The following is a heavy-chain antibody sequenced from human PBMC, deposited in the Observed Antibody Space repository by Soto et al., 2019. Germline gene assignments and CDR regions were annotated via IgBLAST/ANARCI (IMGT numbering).Heavy chain of an antibody. D-gene: IGHD3-3*01. CDR3: ARSLDFWSGYSKPDS. J-gene: IGHJ4*02. CDR1: GYAFTNYD. CDR2: MSPNSGRT. V-gene: IGHV1-8*01. Sequence: QVQLVQSGAEVKKPGASMRVSCKTSGYAFTNYDIHWVRQSTGQGLEWIGWMSPNSGRTGFAQRFQDRVNMTSTPSIRTPYSHLARLPSEDTAVYYCARSLDFWSGYSKPDSWGQGTLVTVSS.